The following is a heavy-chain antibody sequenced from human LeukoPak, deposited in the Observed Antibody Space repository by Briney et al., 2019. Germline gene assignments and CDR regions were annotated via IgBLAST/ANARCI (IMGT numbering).Heavy chain of an antibody. CDR1: GYTFVSYA. CDR3: AKDRERWLRLFDY. D-gene: IGHD5-24*01. V-gene: IGHV1-18*01. J-gene: IGHJ4*02. CDR2: ISPYNGNT. Sequence: GASVQVSCKAAGYTFVSYAINWVRQAPGRGPEWMGWISPYNGNTNYAEKFQGRVSMTTDTSTSTAYMELRSLRSDDTAVYYCAKDRERWLRLFDYWGQGTLVTVSS.